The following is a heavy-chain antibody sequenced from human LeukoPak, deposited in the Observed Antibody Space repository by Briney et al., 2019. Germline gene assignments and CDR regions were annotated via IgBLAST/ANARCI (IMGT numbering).Heavy chain of an antibody. V-gene: IGHV3-13*01. J-gene: IGHJ6*03. Sequence: GGSLRLSCAASGFTFSSYDMHWVRQPIGKGLEWVSGIAIAGDTYYPGSVKGRFTISRENGRNSLYLQMNSLRAGDTAIYYCARDATTQVGYVYMDVWGKGTTVTISS. CDR1: GFTFSSYD. D-gene: IGHD5-18*01. CDR3: ARDATTQVGYVYMDV. CDR2: IAIAGDT.